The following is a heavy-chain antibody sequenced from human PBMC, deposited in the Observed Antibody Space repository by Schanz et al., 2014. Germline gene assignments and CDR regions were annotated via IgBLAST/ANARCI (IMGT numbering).Heavy chain of an antibody. CDR3: ARGENLDILTG. CDR1: GFTVSSNY. V-gene: IGHV3-53*01. Sequence: EVQLVESGGGLIQPGGSLRLSCAVSGFTVSSNYMSWVRQAPGKGLEWVSVSYIGGDTYYADSVKGRFIISRDNSKNTLYLQMNSLRREDTAVYFCARGENLDILTGWGQGTLVTVSS. D-gene: IGHD3-9*01. J-gene: IGHJ4*02. CDR2: SYIGGDT.